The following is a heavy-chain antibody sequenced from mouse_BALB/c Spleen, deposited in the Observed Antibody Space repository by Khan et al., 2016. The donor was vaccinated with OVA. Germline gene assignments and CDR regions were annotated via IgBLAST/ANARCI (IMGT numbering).Heavy chain of an antibody. CDR3: SYSVLLCAMDY. Sequence: VQLQQSGAELVRPGASVKLSCTVSGFNIKDTYMHWVKQGPEQGLEWIGRIDPATGNTKYDPTFQGKATLTADTSSNTAYLQLSSLTSEDTAVYYCSYSVLLCAMDYWGQGTSVTVSS. CDR2: IDPATGNT. CDR1: GFNIKDTY. V-gene: IGHV14-3*02. D-gene: IGHD6-2*01. J-gene: IGHJ4*01.